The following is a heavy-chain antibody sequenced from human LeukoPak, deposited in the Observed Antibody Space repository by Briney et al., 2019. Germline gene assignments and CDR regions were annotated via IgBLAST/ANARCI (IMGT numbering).Heavy chain of an antibody. Sequence: GGTLRLSCAASGFTFSSYGMCWVRQAPGKGLEWVSAISGSGGSTYYADSVKGRFIISRDNSKNTLYLQMNSLRAEDTAVYYCAKFALRYCSGGSCHPFDYWGQGTLVTVSS. D-gene: IGHD2-15*01. V-gene: IGHV3-23*01. CDR1: GFTFSSYG. CDR2: ISGSGGST. J-gene: IGHJ4*02. CDR3: AKFALRYCSGGSCHPFDY.